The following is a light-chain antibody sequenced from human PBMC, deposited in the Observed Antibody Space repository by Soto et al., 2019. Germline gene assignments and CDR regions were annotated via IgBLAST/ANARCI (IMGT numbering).Light chain of an antibody. V-gene: IGKV1-39*01. CDR3: QQSYSTPLT. Sequence: DIQMTQSPSSLSASVGDRVTITCRASQSISNYLNWYQQKPGKAPNLLIYAASNLQSGVPSRFSGSGSGTDFTLTINSLQPEDFATYHCQQSYSTPLTFGQGTKVEIK. CDR2: AAS. CDR1: QSISNY. J-gene: IGKJ1*01.